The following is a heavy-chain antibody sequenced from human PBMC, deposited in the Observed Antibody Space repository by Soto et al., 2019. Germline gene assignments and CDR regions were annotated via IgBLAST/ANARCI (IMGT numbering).Heavy chain of an antibody. J-gene: IGHJ4*02. V-gene: IGHV4-34*01. CDR3: ARDKITGLFDY. Sequence: SETLSLTCAVYGGSFSGYYWTWIRQPPGTGMEWIGEINHSGSTNYNPSLKSRVTISVDTSKIQFSLKLTSVTAADTAVYYCARDKITGLFDYWGQGTLVTVSS. CDR2: INHSGST. D-gene: IGHD2-8*02. CDR1: GGSFSGYY.